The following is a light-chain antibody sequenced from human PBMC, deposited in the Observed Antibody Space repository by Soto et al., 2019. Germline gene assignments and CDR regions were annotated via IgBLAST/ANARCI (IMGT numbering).Light chain of an antibody. CDR3: MQAVEVPLT. Sequence: EIVMTQSPLSLADTHGEPAYISCKSSQSLLRSNGYNYLDWYLQKPGQSPQLLIYLGSNRASGVPDKFSGSGSGTDFTLTISRVETEDVGLYYCMQAVEVPLTFGQGSKVDIK. V-gene: IGKV2-28*01. CDR2: LGS. CDR1: QSLLRSNGYNY. J-gene: IGKJ1*01.